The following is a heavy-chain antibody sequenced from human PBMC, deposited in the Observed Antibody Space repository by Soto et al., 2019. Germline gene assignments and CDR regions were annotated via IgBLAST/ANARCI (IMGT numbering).Heavy chain of an antibody. J-gene: IGHJ3*02. D-gene: IGHD5-12*01. CDR2: ISYDGSNK. V-gene: IGHV3-30-3*01. Sequence: GGSLRLSCAASGFTFSSYAMHWVRQAPGKGLEWVAVISYDGSNKYYADSVKGRFTISRDNSKNTLYLQMNSLRAEDTAVYYCARDKEMATIDAFDIWGQGTMVTVSS. CDR1: GFTFSSYA. CDR3: ARDKEMATIDAFDI.